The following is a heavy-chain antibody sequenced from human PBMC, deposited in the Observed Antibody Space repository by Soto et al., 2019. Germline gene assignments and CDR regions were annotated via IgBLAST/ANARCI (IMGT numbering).Heavy chain of an antibody. V-gene: IGHV2-5*02. Sequence: QITLKESGPTLVKPTQTLTLTCTFSGFSLSTSGVGVGWIRQPPGKALEWLALIYWDDDKRYSPSLNSRLTLTTDTPKHQVVLTMTNMDPVDTATYYCAHSRPPRLLDHWGQGTLVTVSS. CDR3: AHSRPPRLLDH. CDR2: IYWDDDK. D-gene: IGHD6-6*01. J-gene: IGHJ4*02. CDR1: GFSLSTSGVG.